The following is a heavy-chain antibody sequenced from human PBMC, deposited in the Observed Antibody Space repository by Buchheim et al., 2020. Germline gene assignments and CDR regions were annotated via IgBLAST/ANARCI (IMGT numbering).Heavy chain of an antibody. V-gene: IGHV4-30-4*01. CDR3: ARGVNGVRFLVWLLFFDY. Sequence: QVQLQESGPGLVKPSQTLSLTCTVSGGSIRSGDYYRSRIRQPPGKGLEWIGYIYSSGGTYYNPSLNSRATISVDTSKNQVSRTLSSVTAADTAVYYCARGVNGVRFLVWLLFFDYWGQGT. CDR1: GGSIRSGDYY. CDR2: IYSSGGT. D-gene: IGHD3-3*01. J-gene: IGHJ4*02.